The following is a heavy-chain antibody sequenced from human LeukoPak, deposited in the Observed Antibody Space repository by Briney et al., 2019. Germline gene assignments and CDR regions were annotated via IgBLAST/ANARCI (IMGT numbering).Heavy chain of an antibody. Sequence: PSETLSLTCTVSGGSISSGGYYWSWIRQHPGKGLEWIGYIYYSGSAYYNPSLKSRATISVDTSKNQFSLKLTSVTAADTAVYYCARDNLDAGSSTSDWGQGTLVTVSS. J-gene: IGHJ4*02. D-gene: IGHD2-2*01. V-gene: IGHV4-31*03. CDR2: IYYSGSA. CDR3: ARDNLDAGSSTSD. CDR1: GGSISSGGYY.